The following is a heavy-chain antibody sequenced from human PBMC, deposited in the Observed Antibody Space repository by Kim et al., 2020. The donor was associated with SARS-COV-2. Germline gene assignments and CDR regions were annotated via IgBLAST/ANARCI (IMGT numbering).Heavy chain of an antibody. J-gene: IGHJ3*02. CDR2: IKQDGNQK. Sequence: GGSLRLSCAASGFTFSSYWMTWVRQAPGKGLEWVANIKQDGNQKYYVDSVKGRFTISRDNAKNSLYLQMNSLRAEDTAVYYCARDGDLYSNGKDAFDIWGQGTMVTVSS. D-gene: IGHD6-19*01. CDR1: GFTFSSYW. V-gene: IGHV3-7*01. CDR3: ARDGDLYSNGKDAFDI.